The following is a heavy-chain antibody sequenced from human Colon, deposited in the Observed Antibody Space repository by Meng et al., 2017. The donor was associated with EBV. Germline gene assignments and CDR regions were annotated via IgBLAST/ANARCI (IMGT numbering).Heavy chain of an antibody. Sequence: LALQAAGPGLGTPSVTLSLTFTVSGASISSSSYSWGWIRQPPGKGLEWIGSIYYSGSTYYNPSLKSRVTISVDTSKNQFSLKLSSVTAADTAVYYCASPLGILGIVDLWGRGTLVTVSS. CDR3: ASPLGILGIVDL. CDR1: GASISSSSYS. CDR2: IYYSGST. V-gene: IGHV4-39*01. D-gene: IGHD7-27*01. J-gene: IGHJ2*01.